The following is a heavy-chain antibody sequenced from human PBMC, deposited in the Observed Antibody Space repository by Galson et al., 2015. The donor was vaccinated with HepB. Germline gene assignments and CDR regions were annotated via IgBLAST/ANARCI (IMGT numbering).Heavy chain of an antibody. J-gene: IGHJ4*02. CDR3: ASRQIAAAGTDY. Sequence: SLRLSCAASGFTVSSNYMSWVRQAPGKGLEWVSVIYSGGSTYYADSVKGRFTISRDNSKNTLYLQMNSLRAEDTAVYYCASRQIAAAGTDYWGQGTLVTVSS. CDR2: IYSGGST. D-gene: IGHD6-13*01. V-gene: IGHV3-66*02. CDR1: GFTVSSNY.